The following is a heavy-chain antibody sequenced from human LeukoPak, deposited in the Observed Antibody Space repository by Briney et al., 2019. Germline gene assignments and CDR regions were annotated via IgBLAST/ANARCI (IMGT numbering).Heavy chain of an antibody. J-gene: IGHJ4*02. CDR1: GFTFSAYL. V-gene: IGHV3-7*02. D-gene: IGHD5-18*01. CDR3: TSLYSFGSYYFDY. Sequence: VGSLRLSCAASGFTFSAYLMTWVRQAPGKRLEWVANIKQDGSEAYYVDSVQARFTGSRDNAKNSLYLQRKSLRAEDTAVYYCTSLYSFGSYYFDYWGQGTLVTVYS. CDR2: IKQDGSEA.